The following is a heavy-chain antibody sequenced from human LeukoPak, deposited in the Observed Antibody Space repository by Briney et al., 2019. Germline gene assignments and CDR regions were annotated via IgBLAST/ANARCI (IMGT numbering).Heavy chain of an antibody. V-gene: IGHV4-39*07. CDR2: ISYSGST. Sequence: PSETLSLTCAVSGGSISSSSYYWGWIRQPPGKGLEWIGSISYSGSTYYNPSLKSRVTISVDTSKSQFSLKLSSVTAADTAVYYCARAPDWMVRGVLMEGVAFDIWGQGTMVTVSS. J-gene: IGHJ3*02. CDR1: GGSISSSSYY. D-gene: IGHD3-10*01. CDR3: ARAPDWMVRGVLMEGVAFDI.